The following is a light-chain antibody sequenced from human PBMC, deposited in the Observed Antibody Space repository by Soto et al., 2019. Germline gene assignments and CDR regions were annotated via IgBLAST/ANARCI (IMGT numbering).Light chain of an antibody. CDR1: QSIGTY. J-gene: IGKJ1*01. CDR3: QQYNSLTWT. CDR2: DAS. Sequence: IEVTQSPSSLAASLGDRVTITWRASQSIGTYVNWYRQKSGAAPELLIYDASTLQSGVPSRFRGSGSGTEFTLTISSLQPDDFATYYCQQYNSLTWTFGQGTKVDIK. V-gene: IGKV1-39*01.